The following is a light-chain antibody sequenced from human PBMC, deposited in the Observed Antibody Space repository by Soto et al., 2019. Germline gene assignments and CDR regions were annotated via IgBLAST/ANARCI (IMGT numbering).Light chain of an antibody. CDR2: EVT. CDR1: SGDVGGPNF. CDR3: ISYTGSHSWV. V-gene: IGLV2-8*01. J-gene: IGLJ3*02. Sequence: QPVLTQPPSASGSPGQSVTISCTGTSGDVGGPNFVSWYQQHPGKAPKLIIYEVTKRPSGVPDRFSGSKSGNTASLTVSGLQAEDEADYHCISYTGSHSWVFGGGTKVTVL.